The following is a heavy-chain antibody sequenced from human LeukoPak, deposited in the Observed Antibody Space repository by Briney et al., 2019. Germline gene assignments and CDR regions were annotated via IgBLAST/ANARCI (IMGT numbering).Heavy chain of an antibody. Sequence: GGSLRLSCAASGFPFSSFGTHWVRQAPGKGLEWVAVTSYDGGNKYYADSVKGRFTISRDNSKNTLYLQMNSLRAEDTAVYYCARDKAVLAAAQSLFDYWGQGTLVTVSS. CDR1: GFPFSSFG. J-gene: IGHJ4*02. CDR3: ARDKAVLAAAQSLFDY. V-gene: IGHV3-30*03. D-gene: IGHD6-13*01. CDR2: TSYDGGNK.